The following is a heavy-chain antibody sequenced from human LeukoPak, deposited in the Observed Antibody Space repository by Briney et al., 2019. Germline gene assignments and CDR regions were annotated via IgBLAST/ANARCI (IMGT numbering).Heavy chain of an antibody. CDR3: TTVQQWLAQALGY. CDR2: IKKKSDGGTT. J-gene: IGHJ4*02. Sequence: PGGSLRLSCAASGFTFSNAWMTWVRQAPGKGLEWVGHIKKKSDGGTTDYAAPVKGRFTISRDDSKDTLYLQMNSLKTEDTAVYFCTTVQQWLAQALGYWGQGTLVTVSS. D-gene: IGHD6-19*01. V-gene: IGHV3-15*01. CDR1: GFTFSNAW.